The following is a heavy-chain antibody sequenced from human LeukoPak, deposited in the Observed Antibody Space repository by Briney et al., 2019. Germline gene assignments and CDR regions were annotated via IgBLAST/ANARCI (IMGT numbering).Heavy chain of an antibody. J-gene: IGHJ4*02. CDR3: AKGACSGGSCRIDY. Sequence: PGGSLRLSCAASGFTFSSYAMSWVRQAPGKGLEWVSTISGSGTSTNYAGSVKGRFTISRDNSKNTVYLHMSSLRADDTAVYYCAKGACSGGSCRIDYWGQGTPVTVSS. CDR1: GFTFSSYA. D-gene: IGHD2-15*01. CDR2: ISGSGTST. V-gene: IGHV3-23*01.